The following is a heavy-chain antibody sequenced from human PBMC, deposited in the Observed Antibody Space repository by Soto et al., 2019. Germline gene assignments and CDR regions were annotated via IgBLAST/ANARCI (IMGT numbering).Heavy chain of an antibody. CDR2: IDYTGAT. CDR3: GRANWYFDY. Sequence: SETLSLTCTVSGGSINNHYWSWIRQPPGKGLEWIGYIDYTGATNYSPSLASRVTISVDTSKNQFSLKLTSLTAADTAIYYCGRANWYFDYWGQGTLVTVSS. V-gene: IGHV4-59*11. J-gene: IGHJ4*02. CDR1: GGSINNHY. D-gene: IGHD7-27*01.